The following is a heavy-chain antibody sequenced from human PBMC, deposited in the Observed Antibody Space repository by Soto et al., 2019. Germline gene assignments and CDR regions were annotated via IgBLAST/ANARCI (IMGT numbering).Heavy chain of an antibody. V-gene: IGHV3-33*01. CDR2: IWNDGNGY. CDR1: GFTFNNYG. Sequence: QVQLVESGGGVVQPGRSLRLSCAASGFTFNNYGMHWVRQAPGKGLEWVAVIWNDGNGYYYANSVKGRFTISRDNSKKPLYLQMSSRRAEDTAVYYCARRQIPPPARGAASARGGMDVWGQGTTVTVSS. D-gene: IGHD6-13*01. CDR3: ARRQIPPPARGAASARGGMDV. J-gene: IGHJ6*02.